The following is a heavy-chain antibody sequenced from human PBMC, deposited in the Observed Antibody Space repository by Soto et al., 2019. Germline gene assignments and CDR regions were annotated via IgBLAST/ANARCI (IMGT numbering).Heavy chain of an antibody. CDR1: GFIFSDYA. J-gene: IGHJ6*03. CDR3: ASGESDSSSCQCVNYYMDV. Sequence: GGSLRLSCAASGFIFSDYAMTWVRQAPGKGLEWVSGISGSGESIYYADSVEGRFTISRDNSKNTLYLQMNSLRGEDTAVYYCASGESDSSSCQCVNYYMDVWGKGTTVTVSS. CDR2: ISGSGESI. V-gene: IGHV3-23*01. D-gene: IGHD6-13*01.